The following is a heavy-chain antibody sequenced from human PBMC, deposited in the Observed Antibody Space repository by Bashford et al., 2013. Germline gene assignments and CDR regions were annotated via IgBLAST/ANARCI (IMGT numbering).Heavy chain of an antibody. CDR2: IYYSGSP. Sequence: SETLSLTCTVSGGSINSRGNSWSWIRQHPGKGLEWIGYIYYSGSPYYNPSLKSRLTISIDTSKNQFSLKLSSVTAADTAVYYCARDGRDPESYFQYWGQGTLVTVSS. CDR1: GGSINSRGNS. D-gene: IGHD1-14*01. CDR3: ARDGRDPESYFQY. J-gene: IGHJ1*01. V-gene: IGHV4-31*03.